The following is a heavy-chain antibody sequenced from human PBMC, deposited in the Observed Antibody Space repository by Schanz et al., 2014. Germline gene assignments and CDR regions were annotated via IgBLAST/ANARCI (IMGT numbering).Heavy chain of an antibody. V-gene: IGHV3-48*04. J-gene: IGHJ6*02. CDR2: INSDDTTK. CDR3: VREGSSSPDCCYYNGMDV. CDR1: GFVFRGYV. Sequence: VQLVESGGCVVQPGRSLRLSCAASGFVFRGYVMHWVRQAPGKGLECVSRINSDDTTKTYADSVKGRFTISRDNAKNSLHLQMNSLRAEDTAVYYCVREGSSSPDCCYYNGMDVWGQGTTVTVSS. D-gene: IGHD6-6*01.